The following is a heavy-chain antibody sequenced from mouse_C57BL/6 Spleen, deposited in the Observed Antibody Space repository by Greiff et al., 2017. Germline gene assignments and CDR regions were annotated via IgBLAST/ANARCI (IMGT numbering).Heavy chain of an antibody. CDR3: ARLGNYGFDY. CDR1: GFTFSDYG. Sequence: EVNVVESGGGLVKPGGSLKLSCAASGFTFSDYGMHWVRQAPEKGLEWVAYISSGSSTIYYADTVKGRFTLSRDNAKNTLFLQMTSLRSEDTAMYYCARLGNYGFDYWGQGTTLTVSS. V-gene: IGHV5-17*01. CDR2: ISSGSSTI. D-gene: IGHD2-1*01. J-gene: IGHJ2*01.